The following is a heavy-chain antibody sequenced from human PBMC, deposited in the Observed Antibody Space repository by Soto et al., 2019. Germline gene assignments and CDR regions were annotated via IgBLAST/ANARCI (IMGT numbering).Heavy chain of an antibody. CDR2: ISSSGTYI. J-gene: IGHJ6*02. CDR1: GFTLNDYS. D-gene: IGHD3-10*01. CDR3: VRAGHVFDVHYYGRER. Sequence: GGWLRLSCEASGFTLNDYSMDWVRQAPEKGLEWVSSISSSGTYIYYADSVKGRFAISRDNANNVMYRQMYTLRAEDTAVYYCVRAGHVFDVHYYGRERWRQGTTGSVSS. V-gene: IGHV3-21*01.